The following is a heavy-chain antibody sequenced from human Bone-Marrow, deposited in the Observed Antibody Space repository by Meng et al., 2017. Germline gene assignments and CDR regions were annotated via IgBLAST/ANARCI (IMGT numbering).Heavy chain of an antibody. V-gene: IGHV4-4*02. CDR3: ARGYCSTTNCNWFDP. Sequence: QVQLQESGPGLVKPSGTLSLTCTVSGGSISGSSLWTWVRQPPRKGLEWMGEIYHTRSTNYNTSLKSRVTISVDKSKNQFSLKLGSVTAADTAVYYCARGYCSTTNCNWFDPWGQGTLVTVSS. D-gene: IGHD2-2*01. CDR2: IYHTRST. J-gene: IGHJ5*02. CDR1: GGSISGSSL.